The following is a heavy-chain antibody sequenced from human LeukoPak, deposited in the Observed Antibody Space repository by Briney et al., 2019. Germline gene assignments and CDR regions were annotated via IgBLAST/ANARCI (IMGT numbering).Heavy chain of an antibody. J-gene: IGHJ4*02. CDR3: ARRGDGGRSFDY. Sequence: GGSLRLSCAASGFTVSTNYMSWVRQAPGKGLEWVSVIYSGGSTYYADSVKGRFTISRDNSKDTLYLQVNSLRAEDTALYYCARRGDGGRSFDYWGQGTLVTVSS. CDR2: IYSGGST. D-gene: IGHD4-23*01. V-gene: IGHV3-53*01. CDR1: GFTVSTNY.